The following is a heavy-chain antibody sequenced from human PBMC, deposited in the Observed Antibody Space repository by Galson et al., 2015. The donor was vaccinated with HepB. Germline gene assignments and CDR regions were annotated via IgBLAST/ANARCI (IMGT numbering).Heavy chain of an antibody. J-gene: IGHJ4*02. CDR1: GFSFSSYA. CDR2: ISYDGSNK. V-gene: IGHV3-30-3*01. Sequence: SLRLSCAASGFSFSSYAMHCVRQAPGKGLEWLAVISYDGSNKYYADSVKGRFTISRDNTKNTLYLQMNSLRAEDTAVYYCARDGRWSGYQFDYWGQGTLVTVSS. D-gene: IGHD3-3*01. CDR3: ARDGRWSGYQFDY.